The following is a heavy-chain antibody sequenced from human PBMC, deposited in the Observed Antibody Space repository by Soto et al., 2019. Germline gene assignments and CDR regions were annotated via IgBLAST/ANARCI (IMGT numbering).Heavy chain of an antibody. CDR3: ARVPWTGYCSGGSCLAWFDP. CDR2: ISAYNGST. V-gene: IGHV1-18*04. D-gene: IGHD2-15*01. J-gene: IGHJ5*02. CDR1: GYTFTSYG. Sequence: ASVKVSCKASGYTFTSYGISWVRQAPGQGLEWMGWISAYNGSTNYAQKLQGRVTMTTDTSTSTAYMELRSLRSDDTAVYYCARVPWTGYCSGGSCLAWFDPWGQGTLVTVSS.